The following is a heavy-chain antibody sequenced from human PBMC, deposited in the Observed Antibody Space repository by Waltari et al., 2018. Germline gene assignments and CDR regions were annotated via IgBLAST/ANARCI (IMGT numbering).Heavy chain of an antibody. CDR2: IYYSGSP. CDR3: ASGSYLGYGY. V-gene: IGHV4-59*01. CDR1: GGSISSYY. Sequence: QVQLQESGPGLVKPAETLSLTCTVPGGSISSYYWSWIRQPPGKGLEWIGYIYYSGSPNYNPSLKSRVTISVDTSKNQFSLKLSSVTAADTAVYYCASGSYLGYGYWGQGTLVTVSS. J-gene: IGHJ4*02. D-gene: IGHD1-26*01.